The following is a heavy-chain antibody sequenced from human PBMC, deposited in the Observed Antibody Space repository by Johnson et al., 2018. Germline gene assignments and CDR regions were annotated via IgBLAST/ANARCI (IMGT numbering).Heavy chain of an antibody. V-gene: IGHV3-30*18. D-gene: IGHD4-17*01. CDR3: AKARHYGDYAFDI. CDR2: ISYDGSNT. J-gene: IGHJ3*02. Sequence: QPGRSLRLSCAASGFXFSNYGMHWVRQAPGKGLEWVAVISYDGSNTYYADSVKGRFTISRDNSKNTLYLQMNSLRAEDTAVYYCAKARHYGDYAFDIWGQGTMVTVSS. CDR1: GFXFSNYG.